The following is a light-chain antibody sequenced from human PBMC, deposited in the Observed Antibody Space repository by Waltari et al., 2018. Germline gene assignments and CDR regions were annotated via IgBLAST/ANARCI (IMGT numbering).Light chain of an antibody. J-gene: IGKJ2*01. CDR2: DAS. CDR3: QHYHSLPYT. Sequence: DIQLTQSPYSLSAAVGDRVTITCQATQDITTSLSWFQQKPGKAPQLLIYDASSLQAGVPSRFSGTGSGTAFSFTITSLHPEDSATYYCQHYHSLPYTFGRGTKLQIK. V-gene: IGKV1-33*01. CDR1: QDITTS.